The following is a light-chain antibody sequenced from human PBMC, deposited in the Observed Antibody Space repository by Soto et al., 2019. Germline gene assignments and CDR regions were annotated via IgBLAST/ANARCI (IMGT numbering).Light chain of an antibody. CDR3: QQLNRFPIT. CDR2: AAS. CDR1: HDISSY. Sequence: DIQLTQSPSFLSASVGDRVTIACRASHDISSYLAWFQQKPGKAPKLLISAASTLQSGVPSRFSGSGSGTEFTLTISSLQPEDFATYYCQQLNRFPITFGQGTRLEIK. J-gene: IGKJ5*01. V-gene: IGKV1-9*01.